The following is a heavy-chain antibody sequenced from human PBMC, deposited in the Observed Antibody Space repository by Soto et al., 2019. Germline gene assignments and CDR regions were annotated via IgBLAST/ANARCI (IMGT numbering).Heavy chain of an antibody. J-gene: IGHJ4*02. CDR3: AHSPPYSSGWYPVH. CDR1: GFSLSTSGVG. Sequence: QITLKESGPTLVKPTQTLTLTCTFSGFSLSTSGVGVGWIRQPPGKALEWLALIYWDDDKRYSPSLRSRLTPXKXTXXHQVVLTMTNMDPVDTATYYFAHSPPYSSGWYPVHWGQGTLVTVSS. CDR2: IYWDDDK. D-gene: IGHD6-19*01. V-gene: IGHV2-5*02.